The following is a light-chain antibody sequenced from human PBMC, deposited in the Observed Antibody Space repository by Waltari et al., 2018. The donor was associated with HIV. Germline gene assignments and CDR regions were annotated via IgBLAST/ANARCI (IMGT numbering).Light chain of an antibody. CDR3: MQTLEIPWT. Sequence: VMTQSPVVLSVTPGEPASISCKSDRSLLHRDGDPCVNWYVQRPGQSPELLIFLNSNRASGVGDRFSGSGSGTDFTLRIGRVEAEDAAIYYCMQTLEIPWTFGQGTRLEI. CDR2: LNS. J-gene: IGKJ1*01. CDR1: RSLLHRDGDPC. V-gene: IGKV2-28*01.